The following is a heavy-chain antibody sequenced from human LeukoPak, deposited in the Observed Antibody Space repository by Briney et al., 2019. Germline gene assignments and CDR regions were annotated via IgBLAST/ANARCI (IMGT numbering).Heavy chain of an antibody. J-gene: IGHJ4*02. Sequence: GGSLRLSCVASGFTFTRNCMHWVRQAPGKGLEWVAAIPHDGSNVLYADSVKGRFSISRDDSKNTQYLQMNSLRIEDSAMYYCATGSHYYYDSWGQGTLVTVSS. D-gene: IGHD3-10*01. CDR2: IPHDGSNV. CDR1: GFTFTRNC. V-gene: IGHV3-30*05. CDR3: ATGSHYYYDS.